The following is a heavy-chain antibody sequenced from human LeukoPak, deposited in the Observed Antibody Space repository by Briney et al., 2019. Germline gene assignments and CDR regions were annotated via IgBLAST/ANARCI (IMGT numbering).Heavy chain of an antibody. CDR3: AKAGVDTYYYGSGSYPTFYYYYMDV. V-gene: IGHV3-23*01. Sequence: GGSLRLSCAASGFTFSSYGMSWVRQAPGKGLEWVSAISGSGGSTYYADSVKGRFTISRDNSKNTLYLQMNSLRAEDTAVYYCAKAGVDTYYYGSGSYPTFYYYYMDVWGKGTTVTISS. CDR2: ISGSGGST. CDR1: GFTFSSYG. D-gene: IGHD3-10*01. J-gene: IGHJ6*03.